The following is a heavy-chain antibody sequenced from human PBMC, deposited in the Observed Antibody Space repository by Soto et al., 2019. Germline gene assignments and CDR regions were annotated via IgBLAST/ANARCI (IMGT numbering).Heavy chain of an antibody. Sequence: QVQLQQWGAGLLTPSGTLSLTCGVYGGSFSGYYWSWIRQPPGKGLEWIGEVSHSGRVSANPSLKSRLTISVDPSKKQFSLKLISVPAADQAIYYCARVVSSGHRWFDPWGLGTPVIVS. CDR1: GGSFSGYY. CDR3: ARVVSSGHRWFDP. D-gene: IGHD3-22*01. CDR2: VSHSGRV. V-gene: IGHV4-34*01. J-gene: IGHJ5*02.